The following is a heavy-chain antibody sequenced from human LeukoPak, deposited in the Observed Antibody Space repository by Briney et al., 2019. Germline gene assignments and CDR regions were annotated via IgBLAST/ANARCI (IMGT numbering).Heavy chain of an antibody. J-gene: IGHJ4*02. CDR2: IYPGDSDT. CDR3: ARTLDYYGSGAYSHFDY. D-gene: IGHD3-10*01. CDR1: GYSFTSYW. V-gene: IGHV5-51*01. Sequence: GESLKISCKGSGYSFTSYWIGWVRQMPGKGLEWMGIIYPGDSDTRYSPSFQGQVTISADKSISTAYLQWSSLKASDTAMYYCARTLDYYGSGAYSHFDYRGQGTLVTVSS.